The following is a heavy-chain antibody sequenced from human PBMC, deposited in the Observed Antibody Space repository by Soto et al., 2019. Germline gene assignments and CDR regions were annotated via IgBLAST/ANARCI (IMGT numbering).Heavy chain of an antibody. Sequence: EVPLLESGGGLVQPGGALRLSCAASGFTFSIYAMTWVRQAPGKGLEWVSAISGGRGSTYYADSVTGRFTVSKDTDKNTLFMTMNSMRAEDTAIYYFPKRTGASYWYFHLWGRGNVVTVSS. CDR1: GFTFSIYA. CDR2: ISGGRGST. V-gene: IGHV3-23*01. CDR3: PKRTGASYWYFHL. D-gene: IGHD4-17*01. J-gene: IGHJ2*01.